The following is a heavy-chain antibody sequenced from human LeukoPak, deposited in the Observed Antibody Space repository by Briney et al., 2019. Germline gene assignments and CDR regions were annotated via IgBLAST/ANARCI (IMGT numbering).Heavy chain of an antibody. CDR1: GDSVSSNSAA. J-gene: IGHJ6*02. Sequence: SQTLSLTCALSGDSVSSNSAAWNWIRQSPSRGLEWLGRTYYRSKWYNDYAVSVKSRITINPDTSKNQFSLQLNSVTPEDTAVYYCARGPRVAIVGIYYGMDVWGQGTTVTVSS. CDR2: TYYRSKWYN. V-gene: IGHV6-1*01. D-gene: IGHD2-15*01. CDR3: ARGPRVAIVGIYYGMDV.